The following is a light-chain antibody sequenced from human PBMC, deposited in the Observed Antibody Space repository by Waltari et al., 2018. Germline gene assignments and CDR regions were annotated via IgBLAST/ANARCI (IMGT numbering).Light chain of an antibody. J-gene: IGLJ3*02. CDR3: CSFAGTSWV. Sequence: QSALTHPRSVSGSPGQSVTIPCPGPRYDVGGYNYVSWYQQYPGKAPKVMIYDVSKRPSGVTDRFSGSKSGNTASLTISGLQAEDEADYYCCSFAGTSWVFGGGTKVTVL. V-gene: IGLV2-11*01. CDR2: DVS. CDR1: RYDVGGYNY.